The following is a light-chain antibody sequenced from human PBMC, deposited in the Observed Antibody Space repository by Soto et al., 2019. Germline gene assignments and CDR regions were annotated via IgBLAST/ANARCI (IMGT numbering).Light chain of an antibody. CDR2: GAS. CDR1: QSVSSNY. Sequence: EIVLTQSPATLSLTPGERATLACRASQSVSSNYLAWYQQKPGQPPRLLIYGASSRATGIPDRFSGSGSGTDFTLTISRLEPEDFAVYYCQQYSRLPRTFGQGTRVEIK. J-gene: IGKJ1*01. V-gene: IGKV3-20*01. CDR3: QQYSRLPRT.